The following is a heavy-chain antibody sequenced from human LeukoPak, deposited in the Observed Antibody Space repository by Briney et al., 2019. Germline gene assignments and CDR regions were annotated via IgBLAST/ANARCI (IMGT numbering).Heavy chain of an antibody. CDR3: ARAPGVAEVGRLDL. V-gene: IGHV4-30-4*01. D-gene: IGHD7-27*01. CDR1: GGSISSGDSH. J-gene: IGHJ2*01. Sequence: SETLSLTCTVSGGSISSGDSHWSWIRQPPGKGLEWIGYIFYSGNIYYNPSLKSRLTISLDMPKNQFSLKLSSVTAADTAVYYCARAPGVAEVGRLDLWGRGTLVTVSS. CDR2: IFYSGNI.